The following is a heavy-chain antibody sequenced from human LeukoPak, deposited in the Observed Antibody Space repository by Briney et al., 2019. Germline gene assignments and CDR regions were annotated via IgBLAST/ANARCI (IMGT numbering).Heavy chain of an antibody. Sequence: GASVKVSCKASGYTFTSYDINWVRQATGQGLEWMGWMSPNSGNTGYAQKFQGRVTITRNTSISTAYMELSSLRSEDTAVYYCARWAWVPAGSVGGWFDPWGQGTLVTVSS. J-gene: IGHJ5*02. CDR3: ARWAWVPAGSVGGWFDP. D-gene: IGHD2-2*01. CDR1: GYTFTSYD. V-gene: IGHV1-8*03. CDR2: MSPNSGNT.